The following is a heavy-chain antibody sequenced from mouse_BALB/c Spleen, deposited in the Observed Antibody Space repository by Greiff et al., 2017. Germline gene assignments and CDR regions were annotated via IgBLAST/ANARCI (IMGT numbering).Heavy chain of an antibody. J-gene: IGHJ1*01. CDR2: IRLKSNNYAT. V-gene: IGHV6-6*02. CDR1: GFTFSNYW. D-gene: IGHD2-4*01. Sequence: EVKLEESGGGLVQPGGSMKLSCVASGFTFSNYWMNWVRQSPEKGLEWVAEIRLKSNNYATHYAESVKGRFTISRDDSKSSVYLQMNNLRAEDTGIYYCTKSDYWYFDVWGAGTTVTVSS. CDR3: TKSDYWYFDV.